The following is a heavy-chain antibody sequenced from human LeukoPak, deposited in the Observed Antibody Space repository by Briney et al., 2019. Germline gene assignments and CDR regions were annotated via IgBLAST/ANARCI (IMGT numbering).Heavy chain of an antibody. Sequence: PSETLSLTCTVSGGSISSGVYYWTRIRQLPGTGLQWIGYIYYSGSAYYNPSLKSRVTMSVDTSTNRFSLEVSSVTAADTAVYYCARETGDFDSWGQGTLVIVSS. D-gene: IGHD7-27*01. V-gene: IGHV4-31*03. CDR1: GGSISSGVYY. CDR2: IYYSGSA. CDR3: ARETGDFDS. J-gene: IGHJ4*02.